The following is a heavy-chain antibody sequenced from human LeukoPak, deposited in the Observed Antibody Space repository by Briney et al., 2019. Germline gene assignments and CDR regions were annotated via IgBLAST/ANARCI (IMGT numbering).Heavy chain of an antibody. Sequence: PSETLSLTCTVSGGSISSYYWSWIRQPPGKGLGWIGYIYYSGSTNYNPSLKSRVTISVDTSKNQFSLKLSSVTAADTAVYYCARDGSGSYYRNWFDPWGQGTLVTVSS. CDR3: ARDGSGSYYRNWFDP. J-gene: IGHJ5*02. CDR2: IYYSGST. D-gene: IGHD1-26*01. CDR1: GGSISSYY. V-gene: IGHV4-59*01.